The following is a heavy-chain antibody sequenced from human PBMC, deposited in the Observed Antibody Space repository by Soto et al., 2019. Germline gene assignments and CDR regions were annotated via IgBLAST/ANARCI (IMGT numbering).Heavy chain of an antibody. CDR2: IIPMFGTP. J-gene: IGHJ6*02. CDR1: AGTFSSYA. V-gene: IGHV1-69*12. Sequence: QVQLVQSGAEVKKPESSVKVSCKASAGTFSSYAISWVRQAPGQGLEWMGGIIPMFGTPNYAQKFQGRVTITADESTRTAYMELSSLRSEDTAVYYCARTVVAAATPHYYYYGMDAWGQGTTFTVSS. D-gene: IGHD2-15*01. CDR3: ARTVVAAATPHYYYYGMDA.